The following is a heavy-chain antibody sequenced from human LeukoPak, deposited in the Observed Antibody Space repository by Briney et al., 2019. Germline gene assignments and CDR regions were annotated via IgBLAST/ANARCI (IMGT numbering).Heavy chain of an antibody. J-gene: IGHJ4*02. CDR2: ISWDGGST. D-gene: IGHD6-13*01. CDR1: GFTFDDYT. CDR3: AKDEAAAGIFDY. V-gene: IGHV3-43*01. Sequence: GGSLRLSCAASGFTFDDYTMHWVRQAPGKGLEWVSLISWDGGSTYYADSVKGRFTISRDNSKNSLYLQMNSLRTEDTALYYCAKDEAAAGIFDYWGQGTLVTVSS.